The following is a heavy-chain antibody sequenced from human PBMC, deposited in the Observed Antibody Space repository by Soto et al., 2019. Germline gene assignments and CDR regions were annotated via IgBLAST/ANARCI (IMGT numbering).Heavy chain of an antibody. V-gene: IGHV3-23*01. CDR3: AKDRFNGAFDI. D-gene: IGHD2-8*01. CDR1: GFTFSAHA. Sequence: EVQMLESGGGLVQPGGSLRLSCSVSGFTFSAHAMSLVRQAPGKGLEWVSTVSATDGSTDYADSVKGRFTITRDNSKNTLYLHMSSLRLEDTAIYYCAKDRFNGAFDIWGQGTMVPVSS. CDR2: VSATDGST. J-gene: IGHJ3*02.